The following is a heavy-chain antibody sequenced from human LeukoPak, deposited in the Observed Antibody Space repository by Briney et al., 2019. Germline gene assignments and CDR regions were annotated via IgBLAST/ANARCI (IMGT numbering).Heavy chain of an antibody. D-gene: IGHD6-13*01. CDR2: IYTSGST. V-gene: IGHV4-61*02. Sequence: PSETLSLTCTVSGGSISSGSYFWSWIRQPAGKGLEWIGRIYTSGSTNYNPSLKSRVTISVDTAKNQFSLKLSSVTAADTAVYYCAGMGGSWVAYWYFDLWGRGTLVTVSS. J-gene: IGHJ2*01. CDR3: AGMGGSWVAYWYFDL. CDR1: GGSISSGSYF.